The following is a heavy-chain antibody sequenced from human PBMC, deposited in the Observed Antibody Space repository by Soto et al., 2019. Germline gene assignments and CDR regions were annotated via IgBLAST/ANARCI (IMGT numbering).Heavy chain of an antibody. CDR2: IYYSGST. V-gene: IGHV4-31*03. CDR3: VSQRTTVPTQAYFDY. Sequence: SETLSLTCTVSGGSISSGGYYWSWIRQHPGKGLEWIGYIYYSGSTYYNPSVKSRVTISVDTSKNRFSLSLNSVTASDTAVYFCVSQRTTVPTQAYFDYWGPGALVTVSS. J-gene: IGHJ4*02. D-gene: IGHD4-17*01. CDR1: GGSISSGGYY.